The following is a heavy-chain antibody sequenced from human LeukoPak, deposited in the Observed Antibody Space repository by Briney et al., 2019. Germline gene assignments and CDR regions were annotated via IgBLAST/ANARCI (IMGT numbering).Heavy chain of an antibody. CDR3: ARGNYDSSDYLYAFDI. CDR2: INHSGST. J-gene: IGHJ3*02. V-gene: IGHV4-34*01. D-gene: IGHD3-22*01. Sequence: SETLSLTCAVYGGSFSGYYWSWVRQPPGKGLEWIGEINHSGSTNYNPSLKSRGTISVDTSKNQFSLKLSSVTAADTAVYYCARGNYDSSDYLYAFDIWGQGTMVTVSS. CDR1: GGSFSGYY.